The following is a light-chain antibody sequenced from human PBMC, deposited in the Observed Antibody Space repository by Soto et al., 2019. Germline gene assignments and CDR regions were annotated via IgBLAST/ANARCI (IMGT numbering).Light chain of an antibody. CDR1: QSISAN. V-gene: IGKV3-15*01. Sequence: EVVMTQSPATLSVSLGERATLSCSASQSISANLAWLQQKPGQPPRLLIYGASTRATGIPARFSGSGSGTELTLTINSLQSEEFGIYYCQQYDRWPPWTFGPRTKVEIK. CDR2: GAS. CDR3: QQYDRWPPWT. J-gene: IGKJ1*01.